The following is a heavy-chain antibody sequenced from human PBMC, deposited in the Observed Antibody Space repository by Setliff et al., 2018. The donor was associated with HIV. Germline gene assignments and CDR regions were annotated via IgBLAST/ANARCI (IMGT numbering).Heavy chain of an antibody. J-gene: IGHJ2*01. CDR2: IDYSGST. Sequence: SETLSLTCTVSGDSMSSYYWSWIRQPPGKGLEWIGYIDYSGSTNYNRSLKSRVTISIDTSKNQFSLKLSSVTAADTAVYYCARDFRIGWAVQDYWYFDLWGRGTLVTVSS. V-gene: IGHV4-59*12. CDR1: GDSMSSYY. D-gene: IGHD1-26*01. CDR3: ARDFRIGWAVQDYWYFDL.